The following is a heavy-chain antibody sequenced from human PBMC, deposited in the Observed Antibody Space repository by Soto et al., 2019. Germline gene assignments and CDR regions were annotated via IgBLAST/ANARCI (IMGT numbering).Heavy chain of an antibody. J-gene: IGHJ4*02. Sequence: GGSLRLSCAASGFTFSDYYMSWIRQAPGKGLEWVSYISSSGSTIYYADSVKGRFTISRDNAKNSLYLQMNSLRAEDTAVYYCARERPNGYYDFWSGYSHRFDYWGQGTLVTVSS. CDR2: ISSSGSTI. CDR1: GFTFSDYY. CDR3: ARERPNGYYDFWSGYSHRFDY. V-gene: IGHV3-11*01. D-gene: IGHD3-3*01.